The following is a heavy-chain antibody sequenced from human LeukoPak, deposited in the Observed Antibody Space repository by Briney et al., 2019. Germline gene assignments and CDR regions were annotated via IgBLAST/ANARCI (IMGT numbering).Heavy chain of an antibody. Sequence: SETLSLTCTVSGGSISSYYWSWIRQPPGKGLEWIGYIYSSGSTNYNPSLKSRVTISVDTSKNQFSLKLSSVTAADTAVYYCARSYCGGDCYSFDYWGQGTLVTVSS. J-gene: IGHJ4*02. CDR3: ARSYCGGDCYSFDY. CDR2: IYSSGST. D-gene: IGHD2-21*02. CDR1: GGSISSYY. V-gene: IGHV4-59*01.